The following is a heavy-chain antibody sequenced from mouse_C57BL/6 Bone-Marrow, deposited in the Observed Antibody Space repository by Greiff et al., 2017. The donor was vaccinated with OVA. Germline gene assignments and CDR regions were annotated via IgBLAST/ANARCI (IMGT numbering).Heavy chain of an antibody. J-gene: IGHJ2*01. CDR1: GYAFSSSW. D-gene: IGHD1-1*01. V-gene: IGHV1-82*01. Sequence: VQLVESGPELVKPGASVKISCKASGYAFSSSWMNWVKQRPGKGLEWIGRIYPGDGDTNYNGKFKGKATLTADKSSSTAYMQLSSLTSEDSAVYFCAIYYGSSLYFDYWGQGTTLTVSS. CDR3: AIYYGSSLYFDY. CDR2: IYPGDGDT.